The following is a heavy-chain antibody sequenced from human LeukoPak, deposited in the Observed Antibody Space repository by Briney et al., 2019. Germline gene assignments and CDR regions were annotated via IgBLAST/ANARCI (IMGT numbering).Heavy chain of an antibody. Sequence: RTSETLSLTCAVYGGSFSGYYWSWIRQPPGKGLEWIGEINHSGSTNYNPSLKSRVTISVDTSKNQFSLKLSSVTAADTAVYYCARGQLRPKYYYYYGVDVWGQGTTVTVSS. CDR2: INHSGST. CDR3: ARGQLRPKYYYYYGVDV. V-gene: IGHV4-34*01. D-gene: IGHD5-18*01. CDR1: GGSFSGYY. J-gene: IGHJ6*02.